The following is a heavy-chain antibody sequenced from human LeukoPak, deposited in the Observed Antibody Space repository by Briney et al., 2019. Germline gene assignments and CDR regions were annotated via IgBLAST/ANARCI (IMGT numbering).Heavy chain of an antibody. D-gene: IGHD3-10*01. CDR1: GGSFSGYY. V-gene: IGHV4-34*01. Sequence: SETLSLTCAVYGGSFSGYYWSWIRQPPGKGLEWIGEINHSGSTNYNPSLKSRVTISVDTSKNQFSLKLSSVTAADTAVYYCARDTMVRGATSYYYYGMDVWGQGTTVTVSS. J-gene: IGHJ6*02. CDR2: INHSGST. CDR3: ARDTMVRGATSYYYYGMDV.